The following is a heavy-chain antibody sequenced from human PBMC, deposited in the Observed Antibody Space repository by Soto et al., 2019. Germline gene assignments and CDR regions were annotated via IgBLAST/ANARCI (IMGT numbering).Heavy chain of an antibody. J-gene: IGHJ4*02. D-gene: IGHD5-12*01. CDR3: ARCFRYGSGYDPVGPMEY. Sequence: SQPMPLTYPVSGGTIRGVGYHRIFIHKAPWKGRDWIGYIYYSVSTYYNPSLKSRVTISVDTSKNQFSLKLSSVTAADTAVYYCARCFRYGSGYDPVGPMEYLGQGTLVTVSP. V-gene: IGHV4-31*03. CDR1: GGTIRGVGYH. CDR2: IYYSVST.